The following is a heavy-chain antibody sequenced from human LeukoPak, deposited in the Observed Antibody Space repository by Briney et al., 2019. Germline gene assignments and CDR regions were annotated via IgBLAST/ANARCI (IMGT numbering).Heavy chain of an antibody. D-gene: IGHD6-19*01. CDR3: ARDGGGIAVAGTRSDY. Sequence: SVKVSCKASGGTFSSYAISWVRQAPGQGLEWMGRIIPILGIANYAQKFQGRVTITADKSTSTAYIELSSLRSEDTAVYYCARDGGGIAVAGTRSDYWGQGTPVTVSS. CDR2: IIPILGIA. V-gene: IGHV1-69*04. CDR1: GGTFSSYA. J-gene: IGHJ4*02.